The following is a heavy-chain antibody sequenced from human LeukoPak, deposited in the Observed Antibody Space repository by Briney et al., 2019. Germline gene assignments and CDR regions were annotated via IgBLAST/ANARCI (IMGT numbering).Heavy chain of an antibody. Sequence: GESLKISCKGSGYSFTSYWIGWVHQMPGKGLEWMGIIYPGDSDTRYSPSFQGQVTISADKSISTAYLQWSSLKASDTAMHYCARQIAAADFDYWGQGTLVTVSS. CDR1: GYSFTSYW. D-gene: IGHD6-13*01. CDR2: IYPGDSDT. CDR3: ARQIAAADFDY. J-gene: IGHJ4*02. V-gene: IGHV5-51*07.